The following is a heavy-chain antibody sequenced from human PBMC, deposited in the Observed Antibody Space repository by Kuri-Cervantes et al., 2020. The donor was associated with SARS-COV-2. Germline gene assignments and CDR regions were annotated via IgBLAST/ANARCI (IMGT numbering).Heavy chain of an antibody. Sequence: ASVKVSCKVSGYTLTELSMHWVRQAPGKGLEWMGGFDPEDGETIYAQKFQGRVTMTEDTSTDTAHMELSSLRSEGTAVYYCATGVPTRLFGEELKNDAFDIWGQGTTVTVSS. CDR3: ATGVPTRLFGEELKNDAFDI. CDR1: GYTLTELS. J-gene: IGHJ3*02. CDR2: FDPEDGET. V-gene: IGHV1-24*01. D-gene: IGHD3-10*01.